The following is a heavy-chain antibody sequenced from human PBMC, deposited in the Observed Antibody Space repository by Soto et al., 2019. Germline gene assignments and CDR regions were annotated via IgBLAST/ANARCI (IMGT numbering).Heavy chain of an antibody. J-gene: IGHJ4*02. CDR2: IHPNSGDT. Sequence: QVQLVQSGAEVKKPGASVKVSCKTSGYTFTGYYIHWVRQAPGQGLEWMALIHPNSGDTNYGHKFQGRVTLTRDTSINTVYMEVTSLRFDDTAVYYCAVAGLPFEYWGQGTLVTVFS. V-gene: IGHV1-2*02. CDR3: AVAGLPFEY. D-gene: IGHD6-19*01. CDR1: GYTFTGYY.